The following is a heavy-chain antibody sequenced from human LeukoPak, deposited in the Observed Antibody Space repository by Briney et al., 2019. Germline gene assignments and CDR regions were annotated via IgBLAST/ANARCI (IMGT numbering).Heavy chain of an antibody. CDR3: VTSTGYRTSWGAFDI. J-gene: IGHJ3*02. CDR1: GYNGYY. CDR2: ISPNGAAR. D-gene: IGHD6-13*01. Sequence: GASVKVSCKASGYNGYYMHCARQAPGQGLEWMGWISPNGAARNYAQKFQGSVTMTRDTSISTVFLKLNSLTSDDTAVYYCVTSTGYRTSWGAFDIWGQGTMVTVSS. V-gene: IGHV1-2*02.